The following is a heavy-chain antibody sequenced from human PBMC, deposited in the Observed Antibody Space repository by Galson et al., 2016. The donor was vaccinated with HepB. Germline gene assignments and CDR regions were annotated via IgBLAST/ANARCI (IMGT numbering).Heavy chain of an antibody. CDR3: AKGVDSSGWYPFDY. J-gene: IGHJ4*02. D-gene: IGHD6-19*01. CDR1: GFSFRTFA. CDR2: VSSDGSYK. V-gene: IGHV3-30*18. Sequence: SLRLSCAASGFSFRTFAMHWVRQAPGKGLEWVALVSSDGSYKYYADSVRGRFTPSRDNSKDTLYLQMNRLRPDDTAVYYCAKGVDSSGWYPFDYWGQGTLVTASS.